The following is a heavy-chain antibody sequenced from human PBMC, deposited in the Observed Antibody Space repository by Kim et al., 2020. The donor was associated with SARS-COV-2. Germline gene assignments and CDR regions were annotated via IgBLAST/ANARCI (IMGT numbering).Heavy chain of an antibody. Sequence: ASVKVSCKASGHTFTSYYIQWVRQAPGQGLEWMGIINPSGTTSYAQKFQGRVTMIRDTSTSTVYMELSSLRSSDTAVYFCARDPSGYDDALDIWGQGTMV. CDR2: INPSGTT. CDR1: GHTFTSYY. V-gene: IGHV1-46*03. J-gene: IGHJ3*02. D-gene: IGHD5-12*01. CDR3: ARDPSGYDDALDI.